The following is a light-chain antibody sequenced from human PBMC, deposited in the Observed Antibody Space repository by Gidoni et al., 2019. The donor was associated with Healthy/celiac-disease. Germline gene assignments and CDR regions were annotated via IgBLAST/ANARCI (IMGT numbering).Light chain of an antibody. CDR1: QSISSY. Sequence: DIQMTQSQSSLSASVGDRVTITCRASQSISSYLNWYQQKPGKAPKLLIYAASSLQSGVPSRFSGSGSGTDFTLTISSLQPADFATYYCQQSYSTPIYTFGQGTKLEIK. CDR3: QQSYSTPIYT. CDR2: AAS. V-gene: IGKV1-39*01. J-gene: IGKJ2*01.